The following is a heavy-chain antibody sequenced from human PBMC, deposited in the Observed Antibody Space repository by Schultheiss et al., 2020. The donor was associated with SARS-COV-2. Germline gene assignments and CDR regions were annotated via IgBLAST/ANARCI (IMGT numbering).Heavy chain of an antibody. CDR3: ARLAVEYSSSSRGIDY. D-gene: IGHD6-6*01. V-gene: IGHV4-61*05. Sequence: SETLSLTCTVSGGSISSSSYYWGWIRQPPGKGLEWIGYIYYSGSTNYNPSLKSRVTISVDTSKNQFSLKLSSVTAADTAVYYCARLAVEYSSSSRGIDYWGQGTLVTVSS. CDR1: GGSISSSSYY. J-gene: IGHJ4*02. CDR2: IYYSGST.